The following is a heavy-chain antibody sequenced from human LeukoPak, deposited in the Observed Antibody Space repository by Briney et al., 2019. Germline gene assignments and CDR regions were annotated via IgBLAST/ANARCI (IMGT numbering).Heavy chain of an antibody. CDR2: IYYSGNT. CDR1: GFTFSNYA. J-gene: IGHJ3*01. V-gene: IGHV4-31*02. Sequence: LRLSCAVSGFTFSNYAMNWIRQHPGKGLEWIGYIYYSGNTYYNPSLKSRVTISVDTSKNQFSLKLSSVTAADTAVYYCATKTAINAFHVWGQGTMVTVSS. D-gene: IGHD1-1*01. CDR3: ATKTAINAFHV.